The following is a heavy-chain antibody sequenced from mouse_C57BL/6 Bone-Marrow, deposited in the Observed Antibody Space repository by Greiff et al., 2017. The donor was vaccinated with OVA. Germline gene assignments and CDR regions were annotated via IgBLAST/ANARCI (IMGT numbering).Heavy chain of an antibody. CDR2: IYPGDVDP. CDR1: GSAFSGYW. V-gene: IGHV1-80*01. CDR3: ASGRYYGSKGY. Sequence: QVQLQQSGAELVRPGASVKISCKPSGSAFSGYWMNWVKQRPGKGLEWIGQIYPGDVDPNSNGNFKGKATLTADKSSSPAYMQLSSLTSEDSAVYFCASGRYYGSKGYWGQGTTLTVSS. J-gene: IGHJ2*01. D-gene: IGHD1-1*01.